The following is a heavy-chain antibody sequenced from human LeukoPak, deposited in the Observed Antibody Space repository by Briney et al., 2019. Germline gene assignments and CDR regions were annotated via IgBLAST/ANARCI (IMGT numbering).Heavy chain of an antibody. J-gene: IGHJ4*02. CDR1: GLTVSSTY. Sequence: GGSLRLSCVISGLTVSSTYMSWVRQAPGKGLEWVAVIYSGGTTNYADSVKDRFIVYRDSSKNTLYLQMNSLRAEDTAVYYCASKVTTGYWGQGTLVIVSS. V-gene: IGHV3-66*01. CDR3: ASKVTTGY. D-gene: IGHD4-17*01. CDR2: IYSGGTT.